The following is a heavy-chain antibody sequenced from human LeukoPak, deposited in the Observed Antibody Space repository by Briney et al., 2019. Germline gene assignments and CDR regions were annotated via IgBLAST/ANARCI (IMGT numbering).Heavy chain of an antibody. D-gene: IGHD6-25*01. CDR2: ISSSSSYI. Sequence: GGSLRLSCAASGFTFSSYWMHWVRQAPGKGLEWVSSISSSSSYIYYADSVKGRFTISRDNAKNSLYLQMNSLRAEDTAVYYCARVYSTGRYFQHWGQGTLVTVSS. J-gene: IGHJ1*01. CDR1: GFTFSSYW. CDR3: ARVYSTGRYFQH. V-gene: IGHV3-21*01.